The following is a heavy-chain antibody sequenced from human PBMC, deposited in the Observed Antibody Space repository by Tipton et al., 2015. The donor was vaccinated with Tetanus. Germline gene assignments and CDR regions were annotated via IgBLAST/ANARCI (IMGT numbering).Heavy chain of an antibody. Sequence: SLRLSCAASGLNFSTYAMSWVRQAPGKGLEWVSSLSGSADRTFYAGPVKGRFTISRDNSKNTLYLQMNGLRVEDTAVYYCSAATGAHWGQGTLVTVSS. J-gene: IGHJ1*01. CDR3: SAATGAH. CDR2: LSGSADRT. D-gene: IGHD1-14*01. V-gene: IGHV3-23*01. CDR1: GLNFSTYA.